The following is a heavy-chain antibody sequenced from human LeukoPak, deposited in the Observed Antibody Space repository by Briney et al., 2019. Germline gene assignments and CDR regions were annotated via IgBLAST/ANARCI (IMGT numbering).Heavy chain of an antibody. V-gene: IGHV3-21*01. CDR3: ASDLSAVAGTYYFDY. CDR2: ISSSSSYI. Sequence: GGSLRLSCAASGFTFSSYSMNWVRQAPGKGLEWVSSISSSSSYIYYADSVKGRFTISRDNAKNSLYLQMNSLRAEDTAVYYCASDLSAVAGTYYFDYWGQGTLVTVSS. CDR1: GFTFSSYS. D-gene: IGHD6-19*01. J-gene: IGHJ4*02.